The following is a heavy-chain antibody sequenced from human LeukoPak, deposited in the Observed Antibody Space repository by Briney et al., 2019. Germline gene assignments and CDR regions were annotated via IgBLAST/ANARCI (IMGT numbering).Heavy chain of an antibody. J-gene: IGHJ4*02. Sequence: GGSLRLSCAASGFTFSDYYMSWIRQAPGKGLEWVSYISSSSSHTNYADSVKGRFTISRDNAKNSLYLQMNSLRAEDTAVYYCAREGNSGYQDYWGQGTLVTVSS. CDR2: ISSSSSHT. CDR3: AREGNSGYQDY. D-gene: IGHD5-12*01. CDR1: GFTFSDYY. V-gene: IGHV3-11*06.